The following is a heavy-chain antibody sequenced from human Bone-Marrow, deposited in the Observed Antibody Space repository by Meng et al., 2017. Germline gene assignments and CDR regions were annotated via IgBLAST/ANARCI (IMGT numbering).Heavy chain of an antibody. CDR2: INHSGST. CDR1: GGSFSAYD. J-gene: IGHJ4*02. D-gene: IGHD2-21*01. V-gene: IGHV4-34*01. Sequence: QVQVQQWGAGLLKPSETLPPPCAFYGGSFSAYDWSWIRQPPGKGLEWLGQINHSGSTNDNPSLKSRVTISIDTSRNQLSLKLSSVTAADTAVYYCRLAYCMGDCVDYWGQGTLVTVSS. CDR3: RLAYCMGDCVDY.